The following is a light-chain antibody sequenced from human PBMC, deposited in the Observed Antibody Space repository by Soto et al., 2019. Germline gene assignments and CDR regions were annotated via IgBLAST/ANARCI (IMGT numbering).Light chain of an antibody. CDR2: DAS. J-gene: IGKJ2*01. CDR3: QQRSNWHT. CDR1: QSVSSY. Sequence: EIVLTQSPATLSLSPGERATLSCRASQSVSSYLAWYQQKPGQAPRLLIYDASNRATGIPARFSGSGSGTDFAVTISSLEPEDFAVYYGQQRSNWHTFGQGTKLEIK. V-gene: IGKV3-11*01.